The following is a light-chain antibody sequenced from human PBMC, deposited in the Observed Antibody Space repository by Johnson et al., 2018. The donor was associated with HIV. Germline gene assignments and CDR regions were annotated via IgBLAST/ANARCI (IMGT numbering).Light chain of an antibody. CDR1: TSNIGNND. V-gene: IGLV1-51*01. Sequence: QSVLTQPPSVSAAPGQKVTISCSGSTSNIGNNDVSWYRHLPGTAPKLLIYDNYNRPSGIPDRFSGSKSGTSATLDITGLHTGDEADYYCGTWDTSLTTGGVFGTGTKVTVL. CDR3: GTWDTSLTTGGV. CDR2: DNY. J-gene: IGLJ1*01.